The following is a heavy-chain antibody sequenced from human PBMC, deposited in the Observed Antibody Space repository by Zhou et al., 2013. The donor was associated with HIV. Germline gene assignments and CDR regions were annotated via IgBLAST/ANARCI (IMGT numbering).Heavy chain of an antibody. CDR3: ASSREGSGPYFYYYMDV. V-gene: IGHV1-69*13. D-gene: IGHD3-3*01. CDR1: GGTFSSYI. CDR2: IIPIFGTA. Sequence: QVHLVQSGAEMKKPGSSVKVSCKASGGTFSSYIINWVRQAPGQGLEWMGRIIPIFGTANYAQKFQGRVTIIADESTSTAYMELSSLRSEDTAVYYCASSREGSGPYFYYYMDVWGKGTTVSVSS. J-gene: IGHJ6*03.